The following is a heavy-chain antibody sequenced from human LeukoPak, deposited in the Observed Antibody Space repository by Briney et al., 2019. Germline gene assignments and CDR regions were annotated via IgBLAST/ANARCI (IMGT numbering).Heavy chain of an antibody. CDR3: ASLYSGSYYALDY. CDR1: GGSFSGYY. D-gene: IGHD1-26*01. J-gene: IGHJ4*02. Sequence: SETLSLTCAVYGGSFSGYYWGWIRQPPGKGLEWIGEINHSGSTNYNPSLKSRVTISVDTSKNQFSLKLSSVTAADTAVYYCASLYSGSYYALDYWGQGTLVTVSS. CDR2: INHSGST. V-gene: IGHV4-34*01.